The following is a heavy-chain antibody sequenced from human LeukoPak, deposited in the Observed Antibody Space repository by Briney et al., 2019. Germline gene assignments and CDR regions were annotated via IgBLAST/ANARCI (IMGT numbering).Heavy chain of an antibody. J-gene: IGHJ4*02. Sequence: PGGSLRLSCAASGFTVSSNYMSWVRQAPGKGLEWVSVIYSGDTTYYADSVKGRFTISRDNSENTLYLQMNSLRAEDTAVYYCARDFGFGEFNPIDYWGQGTLVTVSS. CDR2: IYSGDTT. CDR3: ARDFGFGEFNPIDY. V-gene: IGHV3-66*01. D-gene: IGHD3-10*01. CDR1: GFTVSSNY.